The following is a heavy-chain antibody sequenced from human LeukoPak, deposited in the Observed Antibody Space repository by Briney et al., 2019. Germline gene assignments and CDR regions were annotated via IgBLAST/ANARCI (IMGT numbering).Heavy chain of an antibody. V-gene: IGHV4-39*07. CDR3: ARGRVVGATYNWFDP. CDR2: IYYTGST. Sequence: SETLSLTCTVSGDSISSTTYYWGWIRQPPGKGLEWIGSIYYTGSTYYNPSLKSRVTISVDTSKNQFSLKLSSVTAADTAVYYCARGRVVGATYNWFDPWGQGTLVTVSS. D-gene: IGHD1-26*01. CDR1: GDSISSTTYY. J-gene: IGHJ5*02.